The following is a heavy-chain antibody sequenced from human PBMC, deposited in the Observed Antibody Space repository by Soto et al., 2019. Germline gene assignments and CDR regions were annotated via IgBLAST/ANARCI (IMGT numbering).Heavy chain of an antibody. Sequence: GGSLRLSCAASGFTVSNNYMSWVRQAPGKGLDWVSVIFADGTTYYVDSVKGRFTISRHNSKNTLYLQMDSLRAEDTALYYCARPYCGGDCYYYGMDVWGQGTTVTVSS. D-gene: IGHD2-21*01. CDR2: IFADGTT. J-gene: IGHJ6*02. V-gene: IGHV3-53*01. CDR1: GFTVSNNY. CDR3: ARPYCGGDCYYYGMDV.